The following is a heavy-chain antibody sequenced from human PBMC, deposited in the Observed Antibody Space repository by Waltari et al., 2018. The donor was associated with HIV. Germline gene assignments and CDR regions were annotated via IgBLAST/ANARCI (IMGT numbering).Heavy chain of an antibody. D-gene: IGHD3-3*01. CDR2: AIPMFGTA. CDR1: GGAFVSDS. CDR3: ASARETMGVDFDS. Sequence: QVHLVQSGAEVKKPWSSVKVSCKASGGAFVSDSFNWVRQAPGQGLEWMGRAIPMFGTANYARKFQGRVTITADKSTTTAYMELNGLRIDDTAVYYCASARETMGVDFDSWGQGTLVTVS. J-gene: IGHJ5*01. V-gene: IGHV1-69*08.